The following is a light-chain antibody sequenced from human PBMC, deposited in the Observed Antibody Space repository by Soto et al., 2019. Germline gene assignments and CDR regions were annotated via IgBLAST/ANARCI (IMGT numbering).Light chain of an antibody. CDR2: GNS. Sequence: QSVLTQPPSGSGAPGQRVTISCTGSSSNIGAGYDVHWYQQLPGTAPKLLIYGNSNRPSGVPDRFSGSKSGTSASLAITGLQAEDEADYYCKSYDSSLSGYVFGTGTKVTVL. V-gene: IGLV1-40*01. CDR3: KSYDSSLSGYV. J-gene: IGLJ1*01. CDR1: SSNIGAGYD.